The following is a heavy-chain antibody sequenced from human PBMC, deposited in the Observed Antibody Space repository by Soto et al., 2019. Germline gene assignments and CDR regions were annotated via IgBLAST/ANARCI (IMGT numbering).Heavy chain of an antibody. D-gene: IGHD3-3*01. J-gene: IGHJ6*02. CDR1: GERVSSDSVA. CDR2: TYYRSKWYN. V-gene: IGHV6-1*01. CDR3: ARTRVYDSYNYYGMAV. Sequence: PSQTLSRTWASSGERVSSDSVAWNWISHSPSIGLEWLGRTYYRSKWYNDYAITVKSRITINVDTSKNQFSMQLNSVTPEATAVYFCARTRVYDSYNYYGMAVWGQGTTVTVSS.